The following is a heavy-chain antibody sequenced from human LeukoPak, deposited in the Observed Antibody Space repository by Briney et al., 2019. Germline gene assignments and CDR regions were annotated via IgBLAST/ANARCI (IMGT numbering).Heavy chain of an antibody. J-gene: IGHJ6*02. CDR3: ASSITIFGVGYYYYGMDV. V-gene: IGHV4-34*01. D-gene: IGHD3-3*01. CDR1: GGSFSGYY. Sequence: KSSETLSLTCAVYGGSFSGYYWSWIRQPPGKGLEWIGEINHSGSTNYNPSLKSRVTISVDTSKNQFSLKLSSVTAAGTAVYYCASSITIFGVGYYYYGMDVWGQGTTVTVSS. CDR2: INHSGST.